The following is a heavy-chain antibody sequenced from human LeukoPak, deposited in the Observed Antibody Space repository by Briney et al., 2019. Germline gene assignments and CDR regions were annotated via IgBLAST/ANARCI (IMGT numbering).Heavy chain of an antibody. J-gene: IGHJ4*02. CDR2: IYHSGST. D-gene: IGHD3-16*01. Sequence: SSETLSLTCTVSGGSISSTSYYWGWIRQPPGKGLDWIGSIYHSGSTYYNPSLKSRLTVSVDTSKNQVSLKLSSVTAADTAVYYCARQSRGYDYIWGTGRQFDYWGQGTLVTVSS. CDR3: ARQSRGYDYIWGTGRQFDY. CDR1: GGSISSTSYY. V-gene: IGHV4-39*01.